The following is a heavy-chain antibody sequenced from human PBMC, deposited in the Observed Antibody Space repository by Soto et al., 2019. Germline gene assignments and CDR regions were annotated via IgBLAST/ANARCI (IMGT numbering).Heavy chain of an antibody. CDR2: IYWDDDK. D-gene: IGHD6-19*01. CDR3: AHIVVAGLGYYFDY. Sequence: QITLKESGPTLVKPTQTLTLTCTFSGFSLSSTRMSVGWIRQPPGKALEWLALIYWDDDKRHSPFLKSRLTITQDTSKNQVVLTMSNMDPVDTARYYCAHIVVAGLGYYFDYWGQGTLVTVSS. CDR1: GFSLSSTRMS. V-gene: IGHV2-5*02. J-gene: IGHJ4*02.